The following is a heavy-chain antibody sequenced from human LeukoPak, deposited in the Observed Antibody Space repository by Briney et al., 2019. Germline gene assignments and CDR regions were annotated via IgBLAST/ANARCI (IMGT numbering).Heavy chain of an antibody. D-gene: IGHD6-19*01. CDR3: ARVIGSSGWYSMKPNYYYYMDV. V-gene: IGHV1-2*02. J-gene: IGHJ6*03. Sequence: ASVKVSCKASGYTFTGYYMHWVRQAPGQGLEWMGWINPNSGGTNYAQKFQGRVTMTRDTSISTAYMELSSLRSEDSAVYYCARVIGSSGWYSMKPNYYYYMDVWGKGTTVTISS. CDR2: INPNSGGT. CDR1: GYTFTGYY.